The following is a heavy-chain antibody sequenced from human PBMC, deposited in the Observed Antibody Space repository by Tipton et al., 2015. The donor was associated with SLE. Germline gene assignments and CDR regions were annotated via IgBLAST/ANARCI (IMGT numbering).Heavy chain of an antibody. Sequence: TLSLTCTVSGGSISSYYWSWIRQPPGKGLEWIGYIYYSGSTYYNPSLKSRVTISVDTSKNQFSLKLSSVTVADTAVYYCARLPDLGILTGSDAFDIWGQGTMVTVSS. J-gene: IGHJ3*02. V-gene: IGHV4-59*04. CDR2: IYYSGST. CDR3: ARLPDLGILTGSDAFDI. CDR1: GGSISSYY. D-gene: IGHD3-9*01.